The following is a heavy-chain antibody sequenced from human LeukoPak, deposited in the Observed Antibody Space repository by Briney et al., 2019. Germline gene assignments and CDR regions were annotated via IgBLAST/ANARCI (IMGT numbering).Heavy chain of an antibody. D-gene: IGHD6-6*01. CDR2: IYYSGST. V-gene: IGHV4-59*01. CDR1: GGSISSYY. Sequence: SETLSLTCTVSGGSISSYYWSWIRQPPGKGLEWIGYIYYSGSTNYNPSLKSRVTISVDTSKNQFSLKLSSVTAADTAVYYCARDGYSSSSEVLDPWGQGTLVTVSS. CDR3: ARDGYSSSSEVLDP. J-gene: IGHJ5*02.